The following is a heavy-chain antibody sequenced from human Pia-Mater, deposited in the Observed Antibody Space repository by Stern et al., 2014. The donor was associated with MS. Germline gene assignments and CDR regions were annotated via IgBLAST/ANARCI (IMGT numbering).Heavy chain of an antibody. CDR2: ISGNGGST. D-gene: IGHD3-3*01. V-gene: IGHV3-23*04. Sequence: EMQLVESGGGLVQPGGSLRLSCAASGLTFSTYAMSWVRQVPGKGLEWVSDISGNGGSTYYADSGRGRFTISRDNSKNTLYLQMNSLRAEDTAVYYCAKGSDFWSGDCDYWGQGTLVTVSS. CDR3: AKGSDFWSGDCDY. CDR1: GLTFSTYA. J-gene: IGHJ4*02.